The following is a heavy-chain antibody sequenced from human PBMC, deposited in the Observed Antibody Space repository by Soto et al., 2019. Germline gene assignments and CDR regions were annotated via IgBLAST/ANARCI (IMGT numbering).Heavy chain of an antibody. Sequence: GGSLRLSCAASGFTFSSYGMHWVRQAPGKGLEWVAVISYDGSNKYYADSVKGRFTISRDNSKNTLYLQMNSLRAEDTAVYYCAKDYPTTIFGVVYYYYGMDVWGQGTTATVSS. CDR2: ISYDGSNK. J-gene: IGHJ6*02. CDR3: AKDYPTTIFGVVYYYYGMDV. CDR1: GFTFSSYG. V-gene: IGHV3-30*18. D-gene: IGHD3-3*01.